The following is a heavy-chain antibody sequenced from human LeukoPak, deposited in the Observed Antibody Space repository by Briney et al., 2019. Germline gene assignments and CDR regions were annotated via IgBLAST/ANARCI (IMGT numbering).Heavy chain of an antibody. CDR1: GGSISSRSYF. CDR3: AKTSTYYDILTGYQYYFDY. V-gene: IGHV4-39*01. J-gene: IGHJ4*02. CDR2: IYYSGST. Sequence: PSETLSLTCTVSGGSISSRSYFWGWIRQPPGQGLEWIGSIYYSGSTYYNPSLRSRVTISVDTSKNQFSLKLSSVTAADTALYYCAKTSTYYDILTGYQYYFDYWGQGTLVTVSS. D-gene: IGHD3-9*01.